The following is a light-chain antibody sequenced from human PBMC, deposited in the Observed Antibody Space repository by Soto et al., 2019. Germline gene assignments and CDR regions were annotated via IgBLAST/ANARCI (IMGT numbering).Light chain of an antibody. V-gene: IGKV1-39*01. CDR2: GAS. Sequence: DIQMTQSPSSLSASVGDRVTITCRASQSISNYLSWYQQKPGKAPKLLIFGASTLQTGVPLRVSGSGSGTDFSLTISSLQPEDFATYYCQQSYGTPYTFGQGTKLEI. CDR1: QSISNY. CDR3: QQSYGTPYT. J-gene: IGKJ2*01.